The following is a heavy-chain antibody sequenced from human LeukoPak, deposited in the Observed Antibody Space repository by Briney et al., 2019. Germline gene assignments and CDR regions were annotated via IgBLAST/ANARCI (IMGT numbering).Heavy chain of an antibody. CDR1: GYSFTSYW. Sequence: GEPLKISCQGSGYSFTSYWNGWVRQMPGKGLEWIGIIYPGDSDSRYSTAFQGQVTISADKSISTAYLQWNSLKASDTAMYYCARLRDAYPDYWGQGTLITVSS. V-gene: IGHV5-51*01. D-gene: IGHD5-24*01. CDR2: IYPGDSDS. J-gene: IGHJ4*02. CDR3: ARLRDAYPDY.